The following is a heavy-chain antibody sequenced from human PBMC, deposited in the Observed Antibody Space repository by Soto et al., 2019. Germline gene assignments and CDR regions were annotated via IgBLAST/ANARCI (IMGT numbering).Heavy chain of an antibody. CDR1: GFTFSSYA. CDR3: AKGQLHYYDSSGYSPFDY. Sequence: GGSLRLSCAASGFTFSSYAMSWVRQAPGKGLEWVSAISGSGGSTYYADSVKGRFTISRDNSKNTLYLQMNSLRAEDTAVYYCAKGQLHYYDSSGYSPFDYWGQGTLVTVSS. J-gene: IGHJ4*02. D-gene: IGHD3-22*01. CDR2: ISGSGGST. V-gene: IGHV3-23*01.